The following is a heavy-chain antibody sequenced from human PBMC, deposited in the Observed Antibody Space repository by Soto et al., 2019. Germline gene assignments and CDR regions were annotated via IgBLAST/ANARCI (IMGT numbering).Heavy chain of an antibody. CDR1: TFNSYS. CDR3: TRDQGGSYDSWFDP. D-gene: IGHD1-26*01. V-gene: IGHV3-21*06. CDR2: ISSGSAYI. J-gene: IGHJ5*02. Sequence: DVQLVESGGGLVKPGGSLRLSCTFTFNSYSLNWVRQAPGKGLEWVSSISSGSAYIKYADSAKGRFTISRDNANNVLFLQMSSVRDDDSAVYYCTRDQGGSYDSWFDPWGQGTLVTVSS.